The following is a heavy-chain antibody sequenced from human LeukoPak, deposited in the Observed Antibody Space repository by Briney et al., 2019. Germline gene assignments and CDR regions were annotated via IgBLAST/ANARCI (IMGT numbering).Heavy chain of an antibody. D-gene: IGHD1-1*01. V-gene: IGHV1-8*01. Sequence: ASVKVSCKASGYTFSNYDINWVRQVTGQGLEWMGWMNPNNRNTGYAQKFQGRVTMTRNTSISTAYMELNSLRSEDTAVYYCARALTNDAWFDPWGQGTLVTVSS. CDR1: GYTFSNYD. J-gene: IGHJ5*02. CDR2: MNPNNRNT. CDR3: ARALTNDAWFDP.